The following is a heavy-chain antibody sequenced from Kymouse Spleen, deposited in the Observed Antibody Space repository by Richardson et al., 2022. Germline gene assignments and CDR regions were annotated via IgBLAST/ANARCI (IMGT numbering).Heavy chain of an antibody. Sequence: QVQLQESGPGLVKPSGTLSLTCAVSGGSISSSNWWSWVRQPPGKGLEWIGEIYHSGSTNYNPSLKSRVTISVDKSKNQFSLKLSSVTAADTAVYYCARDRIVVVPAARGGYYYYGMDVWGQGTTVTVSS. J-gene: IGHJ6*02. CDR3: ARDRIVVVPAARGGYYYYGMDV. CDR1: GGSISSSNW. CDR2: IYHSGST. V-gene: IGHV4-4*02. D-gene: IGHD2-2*02.